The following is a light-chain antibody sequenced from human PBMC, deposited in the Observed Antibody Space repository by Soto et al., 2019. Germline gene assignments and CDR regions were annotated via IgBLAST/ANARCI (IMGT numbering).Light chain of an antibody. CDR1: SSNIGAGYD. J-gene: IGLJ3*02. CDR3: QSYDRSLSGWV. CDR2: GNS. Sequence: QSVLTQPPSVSGAPGQRVTISCTGSSSNIGAGYDVHWYQQLPGTAPNLLIYGNSNRPSGVPDRFSGSKSGTSASLAITGLQAEDEADYYCQSYDRSLSGWVFGGGTKLTVL. V-gene: IGLV1-40*01.